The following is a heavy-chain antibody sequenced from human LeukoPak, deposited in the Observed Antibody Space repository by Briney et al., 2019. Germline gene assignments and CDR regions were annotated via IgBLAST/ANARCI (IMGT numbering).Heavy chain of an antibody. J-gene: IGHJ3*02. CDR2: IYYSVST. V-gene: IGHV4-59*08. CDR1: GGSISSYY. CDR3: AGGVYYYDSSGYSGLDI. D-gene: IGHD3-22*01. Sequence: PSETLSLTCTVSGGSISSYYWSWIRQPPGKGLEWIGYIYYSVSTNYNPSLKSRVTISVDTSKNQFSLKLSSVTAADTAVYYCAGGVYYYDSSGYSGLDIWGQGTMVIVSS.